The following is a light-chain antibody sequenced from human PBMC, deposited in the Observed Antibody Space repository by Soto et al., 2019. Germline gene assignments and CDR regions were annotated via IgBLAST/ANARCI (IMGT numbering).Light chain of an antibody. V-gene: IGKV1-27*01. CDR1: QVISNF. CDR2: SAS. J-gene: IGKJ4*01. Sequence: DVQMTQSPSSLSASVGYRFTITCRASQVISNFVAWYQQIAGKVPKLLIHSASTLQSGVPSRFSGSGSGTDFTLTISSLQPEDVAIYYCQKYNSGPLTFGGGTTVDIK. CDR3: QKYNSGPLT.